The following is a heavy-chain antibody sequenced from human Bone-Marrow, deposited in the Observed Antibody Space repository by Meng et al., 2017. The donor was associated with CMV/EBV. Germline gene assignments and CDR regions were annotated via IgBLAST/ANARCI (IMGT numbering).Heavy chain of an antibody. CDR3: AREYSYGHSPIDS. D-gene: IGHD5-18*01. CDR1: GGSFSDYF. J-gene: IGHJ4*02. V-gene: IGHV4-34*01. CDR2: IDHSEST. Sequence: SEPLSLTCAVYGGSFSDYFWSWIRQPPGKGLEWIGEIDHSESTNYNPSLKSRVTISVDTSKNQFSLKLSSVTAADTAVYYCAREYSYGHSPIDSWGQGTLVTVSS.